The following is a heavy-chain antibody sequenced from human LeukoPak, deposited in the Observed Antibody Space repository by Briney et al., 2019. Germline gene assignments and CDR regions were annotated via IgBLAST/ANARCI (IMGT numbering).Heavy chain of an antibody. CDR3: ARDLTLFGVVMSPFDS. J-gene: IGHJ4*02. CDR1: GDSLSSGLYY. Sequence: SETLSLTCTVSGDSLSSGLYYWTWLPPPAGKGLEWIGRTYASGNTPHNPSVTTYNPSLKRRVTISVDPSKNQFSLTLTSVTAADTAVYYCARDLTLFGVVMSPFDSWGQGTLVTASS. V-gene: IGHV4-61*02. D-gene: IGHD3-3*01. CDR2: TYASGNT.